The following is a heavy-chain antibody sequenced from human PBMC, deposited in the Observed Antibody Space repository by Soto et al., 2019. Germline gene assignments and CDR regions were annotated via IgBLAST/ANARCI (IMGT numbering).Heavy chain of an antibody. CDR3: ARDGGSDAFDI. J-gene: IGHJ3*02. CDR1: GGSVSSGSYY. Sequence: QVQLQESGPGLVKPSETLSLTCTVSGGSVSSGSYYWSWIRQPPGKGLEWIGYIYYSGSTNYNPSLKSRVTLSVDTSKNQFSLKLSSVTAADTAVYYCARDGGSDAFDIWGQGTMVTVSS. V-gene: IGHV4-61*01. CDR2: IYYSGST. D-gene: IGHD2-15*01.